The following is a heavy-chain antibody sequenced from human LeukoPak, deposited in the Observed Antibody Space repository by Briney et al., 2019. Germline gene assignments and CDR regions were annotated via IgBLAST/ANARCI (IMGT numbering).Heavy chain of an antibody. D-gene: IGHD3-22*01. CDR2: IVVGSGNT. V-gene: IGHV1-58*01. CDR3: AAGDYYDSSGYYY. J-gene: IGHJ4*02. Sequence: SVKVSCKASGFTFTRSAVQWVRQARGQRLEWIGWIVVGSGNTNYAQMFQERVTITRDMSTSTAYMEVSSLRSEDTAVYYCAAGDYYDSSGYYYWGQGTLVTVSS. CDR1: GFTFTRSA.